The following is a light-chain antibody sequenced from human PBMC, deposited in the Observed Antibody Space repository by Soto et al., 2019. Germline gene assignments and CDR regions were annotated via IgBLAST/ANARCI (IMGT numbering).Light chain of an antibody. CDR2: GAS. V-gene: IGKV3-20*01. CDR1: QSVSNNY. J-gene: IGKJ1*01. CDR3: QQYGSSGT. Sequence: EIVLTQSPGTLSLSPGERATLSCRASQSVSNNYLAWYQQKPGQAPRLLIYGASNRATGIPDRFNGRGSGTDFTLTISRLEPEYCAVYYCQQYGSSGTVGQGTKVEI.